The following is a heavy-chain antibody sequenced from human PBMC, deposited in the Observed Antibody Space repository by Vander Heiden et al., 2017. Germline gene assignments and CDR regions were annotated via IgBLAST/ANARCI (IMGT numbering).Heavy chain of an antibody. J-gene: IGHJ4*02. CDR1: AT. CDR3: ARGWRGFDY. D-gene: IGHD2-15*01. V-gene: IGHV1-2*02. Sequence: QVQLVQSGAEVKKPGASPATICTGCDRPPGQGLEWMGWINPNSGGTNYAQKFQGRVTMTRDTSISTAYMELSRLGSDDTAVYYCARGWRGFDYWGQGTLVTVSS. CDR2: INPNSGGT.